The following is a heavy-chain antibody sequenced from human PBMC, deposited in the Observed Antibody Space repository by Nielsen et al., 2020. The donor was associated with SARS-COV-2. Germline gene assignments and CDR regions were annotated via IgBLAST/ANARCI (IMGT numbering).Heavy chain of an antibody. CDR2: ISSSSSYI. V-gene: IGHV3-21*04. CDR3: TGGEALDY. J-gene: IGHJ4*02. D-gene: IGHD3-16*01. Sequence: GGSLRLSCAAPGFTFSTYSMNWVRQAPGKGLEWVSSISSSSSYIYYADSVKGRFIISRDSFKNMVDLQMNSLRAEDTAIYYCTGGEALDYWGQGTLVTASS. CDR1: GFTFSTYS.